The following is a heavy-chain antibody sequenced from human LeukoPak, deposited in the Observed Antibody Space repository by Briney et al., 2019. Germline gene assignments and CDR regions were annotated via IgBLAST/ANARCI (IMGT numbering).Heavy chain of an antibody. Sequence: GGSLRLSWAASGFTFSSYGMHWVRQAPGKGLEWVAVISYDGSNKYYADSVKGRFTISRDNSKNTLYLQMNSLRAEDTAVYYCAKDVERGYSSSWYNYWGQGTLVTVSS. CDR3: AKDVERGYSSSWYNY. CDR2: ISYDGSNK. J-gene: IGHJ4*02. CDR1: GFTFSSYG. V-gene: IGHV3-30*18. D-gene: IGHD6-13*01.